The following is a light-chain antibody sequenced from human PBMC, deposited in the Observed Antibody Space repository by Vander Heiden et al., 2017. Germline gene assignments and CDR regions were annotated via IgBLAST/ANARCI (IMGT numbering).Light chain of an antibody. J-gene: IGKJ1*01. CDR1: QSISSY. CDR3: QHFKT. Sequence: DIQMTQSPSSLSASVGDRVTITCRASQSISSYLNWYQQKPGKAPKLLIYAASSLQSRVPSRFSGSGSGTDFTLTISSLQPEDFATYYCQHFKTFGQGTKVEIK. CDR2: AAS. V-gene: IGKV1-39*01.